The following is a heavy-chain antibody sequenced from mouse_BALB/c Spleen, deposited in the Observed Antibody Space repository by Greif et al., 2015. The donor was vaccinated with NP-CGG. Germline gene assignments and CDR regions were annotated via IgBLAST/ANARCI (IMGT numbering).Heavy chain of an antibody. V-gene: IGHV1-7*01. D-gene: IGHD2-2*01. CDR1: GYTFTSYW. J-gene: IGHJ2*01. CDR3: ARRSYGYDEDY. CDR2: INPSTGYT. Sequence: VQLQQSGAELAKPGASVKMSCKASGYTFTSYWMHWVKQRPGQGLEWIGYINPSTGYTEYNQKFKDKATLTADKSSSTAYMQLSSLTSEDSAVYYCARRSYGYDEDYWGQGTTLTVSS.